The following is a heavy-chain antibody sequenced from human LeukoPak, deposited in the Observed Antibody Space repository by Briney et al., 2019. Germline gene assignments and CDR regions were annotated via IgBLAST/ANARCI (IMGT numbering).Heavy chain of an antibody. CDR1: ESTFRNFA. V-gene: IGHV3-30-3*01. Sequence: GGSLRLSCAASESTFRNFAMHWVRQTPDKGLEWVALISFDGVTTYYADSVRGRFTISRDNSKNTLFLQMNSLRGEDTAVYYCAREYSDSYGVIGHFDSWGQGTLVPVSS. D-gene: IGHD2-21*01. CDR2: ISFDGVTT. CDR3: AREYSDSYGVIGHFDS. J-gene: IGHJ4*02.